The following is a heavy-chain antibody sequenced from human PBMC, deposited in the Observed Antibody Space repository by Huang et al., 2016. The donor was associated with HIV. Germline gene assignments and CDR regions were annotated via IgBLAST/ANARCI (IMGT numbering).Heavy chain of an antibody. V-gene: IGHV4-39*01. J-gene: IGHJ3*02. CDR1: GGSITSSSYY. Sequence: QLQLQGSGPGLVKPSETLSLTCTVSGGSITSSSYYWGWIRQPPGEGLGWVGRSDYSGSTAYNPSLKSRGTVSFDTSKNQFSLKLSSVTAADTAVYYCARHFSYYDSSGYTPWDAFDIWGQGTMVTVSS. CDR2: SDYSGST. CDR3: ARHFSYYDSSGYTPWDAFDI. D-gene: IGHD3-22*01.